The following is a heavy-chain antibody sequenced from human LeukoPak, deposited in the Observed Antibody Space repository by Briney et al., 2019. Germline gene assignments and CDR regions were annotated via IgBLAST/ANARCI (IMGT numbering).Heavy chain of an antibody. CDR1: GLTVSSNY. Sequence: GGSLRLSCAGSGLTVSSNYMSWVRRAPGKGLEWVSVIFSGGGTNYADSVKGRFSISRDNSKNTSYLQMNSLRAEDSAVYYCAKARLLTYYYDSSGYLFDYWGQGTLVTVSS. J-gene: IGHJ4*02. CDR3: AKARLLTYYYDSSGYLFDY. V-gene: IGHV3-53*01. CDR2: IFSGGGT. D-gene: IGHD3-22*01.